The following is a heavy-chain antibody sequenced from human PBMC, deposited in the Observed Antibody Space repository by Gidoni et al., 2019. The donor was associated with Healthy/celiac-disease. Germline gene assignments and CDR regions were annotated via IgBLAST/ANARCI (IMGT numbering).Heavy chain of an antibody. Sequence: EVQLLESGGGLVQPGGSLRLSCAASGFTFSSYAMSWVRQAPGKGLEWVSAIIVSCGSTYYADSVKGRFTISRDNSKNTLYLQMNSLRAEDTAVYYCAKDVGDYGDYWGQGTLVTVSS. CDR2: IIVSCGST. CDR3: AKDVGDYGDY. CDR1: GFTFSSYA. V-gene: IGHV3-23*01. D-gene: IGHD4-17*01. J-gene: IGHJ4*02.